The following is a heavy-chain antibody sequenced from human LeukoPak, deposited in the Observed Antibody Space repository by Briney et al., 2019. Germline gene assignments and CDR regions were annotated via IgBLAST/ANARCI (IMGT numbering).Heavy chain of an antibody. D-gene: IGHD3-10*01. CDR3: ARQPVLLWFGELLNWFDP. Sequence: GGSLRLSCAASGFTFSSYWMSWVRQAPGKGLEWVANIKQDGSEKYYVDSVKGRFTISRDNAKNSLYLQMNSLRAEDTAVYYCARQPVLLWFGELLNWFDPWGQGTLVTVSS. V-gene: IGHV3-7*01. CDR1: GFTFSSYW. CDR2: IKQDGSEK. J-gene: IGHJ5*02.